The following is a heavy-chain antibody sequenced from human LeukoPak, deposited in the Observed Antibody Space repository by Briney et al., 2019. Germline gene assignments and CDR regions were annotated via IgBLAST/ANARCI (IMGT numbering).Heavy chain of an antibody. Sequence: ASVKVSCKASGYTFTSYYLHWVRQAPGQGLEWMGIINPSGSSSSYAQKFQGRVTMTTDTSTSTVYMELRSLRSEVTALYYCARSMIVEGRYYFDYWGQGTLVTVSS. D-gene: IGHD3-22*01. CDR2: INPSGSSS. V-gene: IGHV1-46*01. CDR3: ARSMIVEGRYYFDY. CDR1: GYTFTSYY. J-gene: IGHJ4*02.